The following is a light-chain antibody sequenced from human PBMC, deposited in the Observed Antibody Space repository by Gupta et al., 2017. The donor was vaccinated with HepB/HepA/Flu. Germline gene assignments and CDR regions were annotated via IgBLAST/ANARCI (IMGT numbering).Light chain of an antibody. V-gene: IGKV3-15*01. CDR1: QSVSSS. Sequence: EIVMTLPPATLSVSPGERATLSCRASQSVSSSLAWYQLKAGQAPRLLIHGASTRATGIPARFCGSGSGTEFTLTISSRQSEDFAVYYYRQYNSWPLTFGQGTKLEI. CDR3: RQYNSWPLT. J-gene: IGKJ2*01. CDR2: GAS.